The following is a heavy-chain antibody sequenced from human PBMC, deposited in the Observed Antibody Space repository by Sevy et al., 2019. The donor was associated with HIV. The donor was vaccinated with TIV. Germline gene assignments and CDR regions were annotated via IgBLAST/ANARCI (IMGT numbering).Heavy chain of an antibody. CDR1: GFTFSTYW. CDR2: VKQYESDK. D-gene: IGHD4-4*01. CDR3: VRDGRQGAQKVTSLDY. V-gene: IGHV3-7*01. J-gene: IGHJ4*02. Sequence: GGSLRLSCAASGFTFSTYWMGWVRQAAGKGLELVANVKQYESDKYYVDSVKGRFTISRDNAKNSLYLQMNSLRAEDTAVYYCVRDGRQGAQKVTSLDYWGQGILVSVSS.